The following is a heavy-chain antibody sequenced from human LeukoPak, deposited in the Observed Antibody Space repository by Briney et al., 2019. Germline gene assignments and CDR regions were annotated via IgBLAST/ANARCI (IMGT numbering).Heavy chain of an antibody. D-gene: IGHD3-10*01. J-gene: IGHJ3*02. CDR1: GYTFTSYY. CDR3: ARAMVEWFGELWGAFDI. Sequence: ASVKVSCKASGYTFTSYYMHWVRQAPGQGLEWMGIINPSGGSTSYAQKFQGRVTMTRDTSTSTVYMELSSLRSEDTAVYYCARAMVEWFGELWGAFDIWGQGTMVTVSS. CDR2: INPSGGST. V-gene: IGHV1-46*01.